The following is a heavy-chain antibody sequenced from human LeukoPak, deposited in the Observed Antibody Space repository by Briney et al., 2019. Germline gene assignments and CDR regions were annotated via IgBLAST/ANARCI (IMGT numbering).Heavy chain of an antibody. CDR2: VDPNNGAT. Sequence: ASLKVSCKTSGYTFTNYHVHWVRQAPGQGLEWMGWVDPNNGATNYARNRQGRVTMTRDTSVSTAYMELTRLTSDDTAVYYCTRALRHTSSSGWFDPWGQGSLVTVSS. D-gene: IGHD6-6*01. V-gene: IGHV1-2*02. CDR3: TRALRHTSSSGWFDP. J-gene: IGHJ5*02. CDR1: GYTFTNYH.